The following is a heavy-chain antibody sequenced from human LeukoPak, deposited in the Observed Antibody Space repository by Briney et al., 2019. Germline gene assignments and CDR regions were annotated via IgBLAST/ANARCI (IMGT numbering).Heavy chain of an antibody. V-gene: IGHV4-31*11. CDR3: ARVRGGDYDYAWGTYRPSCFDF. Sequence: SETLSLTCAVSGGSLSSGGYYWSWIRQYPGKGLEWIGNIYYSGSTYYNSSLKTRLSISVDTSNNQFSLRLSSVTAADTAVYLCARVRGGDYDYAWGTYRPSCFDFWGQGTLVTVSS. D-gene: IGHD3-16*02. CDR1: GGSLSSGGYY. J-gene: IGHJ4*02. CDR2: IYYSGST.